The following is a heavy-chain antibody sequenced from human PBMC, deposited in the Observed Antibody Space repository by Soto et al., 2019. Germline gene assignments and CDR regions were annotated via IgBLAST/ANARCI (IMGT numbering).Heavy chain of an antibody. J-gene: IGHJ5*02. D-gene: IGHD3-9*01. V-gene: IGHV4-31*03. CDR3: ARWADNSYNWFDP. CDR1: GASISSGGFY. Sequence: SETLSLTCTVSGASISSGGFYWNWIRQHPGKGLEWIGYIYYSGSNYYNPSLRSRVSMSVEPSTNQFSLKLRSVTAADTALYYCARWADNSYNWFDPWGQGTMVTVSS. CDR2: IYYSGSN.